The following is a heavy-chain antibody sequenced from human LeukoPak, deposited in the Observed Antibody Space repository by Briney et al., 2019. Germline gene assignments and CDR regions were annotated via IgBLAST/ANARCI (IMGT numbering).Heavy chain of an antibody. V-gene: IGHV4-39*01. Sequence: PSETLSLTCNVSGGSISDNDYSWDWIRQPPGKGLEWMGCIHYSGTTYSNPSLKSRISISVDTSKSQFSLKLRSVNAADTAVYYCARRYYFVSGSYYPFDFWGQGTLVTVSS. CDR2: IHYSGTT. D-gene: IGHD3-10*01. CDR1: GGSISDNDYS. CDR3: ARRYYFVSGSYYPFDF. J-gene: IGHJ4*02.